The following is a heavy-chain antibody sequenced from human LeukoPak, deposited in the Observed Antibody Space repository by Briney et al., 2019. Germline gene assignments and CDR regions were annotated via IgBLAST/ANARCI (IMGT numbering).Heavy chain of an antibody. J-gene: IGHJ4*02. CDR2: IYYSGST. D-gene: IGHD3-10*01. CDR1: GDSISRYY. Sequence: SETLSLTCTASGDSISRYYWSWIRQPPGKGLEWIGYIYYSGSTNYNPSLKSRVTISVDTSKNQFSLKLSSVTAADTAVYYCARSLLVRGVGAAYWGQGTLVTVSS. CDR3: ARSLLVRGVGAAY. V-gene: IGHV4-59*12.